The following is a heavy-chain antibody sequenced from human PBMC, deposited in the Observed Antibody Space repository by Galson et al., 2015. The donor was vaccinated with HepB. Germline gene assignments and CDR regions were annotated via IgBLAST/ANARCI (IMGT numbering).Heavy chain of an antibody. Sequence: LRLSCAASGFTFSSYGMHWVRRAPGKGLEWVAVISYDGSNKYYADSVKGRFTISRDNSKNTLYLQMNSLRAEDTAVYYCAKDHEAGYSSSWTGVYFDYWGQGTLVTVSS. CDR1: GFTFSSYG. CDR3: AKDHEAGYSSSWTGVYFDY. D-gene: IGHD6-13*01. J-gene: IGHJ4*02. V-gene: IGHV3-30*18. CDR2: ISYDGSNK.